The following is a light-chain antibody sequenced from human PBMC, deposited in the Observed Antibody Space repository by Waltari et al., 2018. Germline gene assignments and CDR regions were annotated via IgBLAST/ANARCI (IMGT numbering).Light chain of an antibody. CDR3: QQSYSTLFT. J-gene: IGKJ3*01. CDR2: AAS. V-gene: IGKV1-39*01. CDR1: QGISSY. Sequence: DIQMTQSPSSLSASVGDRVTITCRASQGISSYLIWYQQKPGKAPKLLIYAASSLQSGVPSRFSGSGSGTDLTLTISSLQPEDFATYYCQQSYSTLFTFGPGTKVDIK.